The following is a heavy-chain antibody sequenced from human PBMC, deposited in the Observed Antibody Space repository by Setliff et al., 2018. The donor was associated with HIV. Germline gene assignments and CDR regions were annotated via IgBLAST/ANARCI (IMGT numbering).Heavy chain of an antibody. J-gene: IGHJ6*02. CDR2: IKSDGSEK. V-gene: IGHV3-7*01. Sequence: PGGSLRLSCIASGFSFNNYYMTWVRQAPGKGLEWVGNIKSDGSEKNYVESVKGRFTISRDNAENSLYLQMNSLRADDTATYYCARKLRPGHGVDVWGQGTTVTVSS. CDR1: GFSFNNYY. D-gene: IGHD3-10*01. CDR3: ARKLRPGHGVDV.